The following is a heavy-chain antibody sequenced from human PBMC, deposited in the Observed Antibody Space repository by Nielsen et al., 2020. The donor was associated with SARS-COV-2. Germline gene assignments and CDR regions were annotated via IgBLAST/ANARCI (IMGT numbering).Heavy chain of an antibody. D-gene: IGHD3-16*01. CDR1: GFTFSSYA. CDR3: AKDCDYVSSPSLNWYFDY. V-gene: IGHV3-64*04. CDR2: ISSNGGST. J-gene: IGHJ4*02. Sequence: GESLKISCSASGFTFSSYAMHWVRQAPGKGLEYVSAISSNGGSTYYADSVKGRFTISRDNSKNTLYLQMNSLRAEDTAVYYCAKDCDYVSSPSLNWYFDYWGQGTLVTVSS.